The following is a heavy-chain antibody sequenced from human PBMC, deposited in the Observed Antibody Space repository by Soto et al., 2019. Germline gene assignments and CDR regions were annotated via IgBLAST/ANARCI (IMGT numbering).Heavy chain of an antibody. J-gene: IGHJ1*01. CDR1: GGSISSSSYY. CDR2: IYYSGST. D-gene: IGHD2-2*01. CDR3: ARGPYIVVVPAAMRAEYFQH. Sequence: SETLSLTCTVSGGSISSSSYYWGWIRQPPGKGLEWIGSIYYSGSTYYNPSLKSRVTISVDTSKNQFSLKLSSVTAADTAVYYCARGPYIVVVPAAMRAEYFQHWGQGTLVTVSS. V-gene: IGHV4-39*01.